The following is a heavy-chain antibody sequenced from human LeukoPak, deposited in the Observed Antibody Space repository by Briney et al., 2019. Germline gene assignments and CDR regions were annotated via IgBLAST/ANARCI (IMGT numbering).Heavy chain of an antibody. Sequence: PSETLSLTCTVSIGAISTYYWSWIRRPPGKGLEWIGYIYYSGTTDYNPSLKSRVTMSVDMSKDQFSLKLSSVTAADTAVYYCARGGFDYDYGDYGLGYWGQGTLVTVSS. CDR1: IGAISTYY. D-gene: IGHD4-17*01. J-gene: IGHJ4*02. V-gene: IGHV4-59*01. CDR2: IYYSGTT. CDR3: ARGGFDYDYGDYGLGY.